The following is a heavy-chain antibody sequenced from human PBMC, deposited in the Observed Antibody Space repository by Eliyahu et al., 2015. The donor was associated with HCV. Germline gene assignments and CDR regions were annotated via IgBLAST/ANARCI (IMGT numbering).Heavy chain of an antibody. CDR1: GDTFTGSH. J-gene: IGHJ4*02. Sequence: QVQLVQSGAXVRKPGASVKVSCKASGDTFTGSHIHWVXQAPGKGLEWMGGISPNSGDAKAAQKFQGRITMTRDTSISTVYMELSRLTSDDTAVYFCARLQAGGISEVDYWGQGTLVTVS. D-gene: IGHD3-10*01. CDR2: ISPNSGDA. V-gene: IGHV1-2*02. CDR3: ARLQAGGISEVDY.